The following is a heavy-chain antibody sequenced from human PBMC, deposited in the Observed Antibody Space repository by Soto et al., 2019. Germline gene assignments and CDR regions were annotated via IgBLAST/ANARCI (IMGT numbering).Heavy chain of an antibody. CDR1: GYTFTSYD. CDR3: ARGDLQAMYDFWRLKPLNHHHYYMVV. J-gene: IGHJ6*03. D-gene: IGHD3-3*01. CDR2: MNPNSGNT. V-gene: IGHV1-8*01. Sequence: ASVKVSCKASGYTFTSYDINWVRQATGQGLEWMGWMNPNSGNTGYAQKFQGRVTMTRNTSISTAYMELSSLRSEDTAVYYCARGDLQAMYDFWRLKPLNHHHYYMVVRGTGTTVTVSS.